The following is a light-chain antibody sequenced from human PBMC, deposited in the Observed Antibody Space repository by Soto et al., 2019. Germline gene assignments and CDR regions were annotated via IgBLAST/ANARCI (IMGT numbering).Light chain of an antibody. J-gene: IGKJ1*01. CDR2: GAS. CDR3: QQYNNWPRT. CDR1: QSVSSN. V-gene: IGKV3-15*01. Sequence: EIVMTQSSATLSVSPGERATLSCRASQSVSSNLAWYQQKPGQAPRLLIYGASTRATGIPARFSGSGSGTEFTLTISSLXXEXXXXXXCQQYNNWPRTFGQGTKVXIK.